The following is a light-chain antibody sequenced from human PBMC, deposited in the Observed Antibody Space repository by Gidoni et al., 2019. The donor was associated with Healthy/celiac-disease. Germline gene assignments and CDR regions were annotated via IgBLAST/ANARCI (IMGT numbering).Light chain of an antibody. CDR1: SSNIGAGYD. CDR2: GNS. J-gene: IGLJ1*01. CDR3: QSYDSSLSVAYV. Sequence: QSVLTQPPSVSGDPGQRVPISCTGSSSNIGAGYDVHWYQQLPGTAPKLPIYGNSHRPSGVPDRFSGSKSGTSASLAITGLQAEDEADYYCQSYDSSLSVAYVFGTGTKVTVL. V-gene: IGLV1-40*01.